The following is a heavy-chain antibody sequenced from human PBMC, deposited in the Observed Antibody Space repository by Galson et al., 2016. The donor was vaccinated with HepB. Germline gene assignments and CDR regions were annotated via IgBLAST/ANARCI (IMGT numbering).Heavy chain of an antibody. CDR3: AKDRYDYLRGYYYYGMDV. CDR1: GFTFSSYG. CDR2: ISYDGSDK. V-gene: IGHV3-30*18. J-gene: IGHJ6*02. Sequence: SLRLSCAASGFTFSSYGMPWVRQAPGKGLDWVAVISYDGSDKYYADSVKGRFTISSDNSKNTLYLQMNSLRAEDTAVYYCAKDRYDYLRGYYYYGMDVWGQGTTVTVSS. D-gene: IGHD5-12*01.